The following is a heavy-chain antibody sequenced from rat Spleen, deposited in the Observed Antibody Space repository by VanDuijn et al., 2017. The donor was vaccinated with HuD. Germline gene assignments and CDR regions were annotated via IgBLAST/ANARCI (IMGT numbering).Heavy chain of an antibody. CDR1: GFTFNKYW. CDR2: ITNTGGST. D-gene: IGHD1-6*01. Sequence: EVQLVESGGGLVQPGRSLSLSCVASGFTFNKYWMTWIRQAPGKGLEWIASITNTGGSTYYPDSVKGRFTISRDNAKSTLYLQMNSLRSEDTATFYCTTYSDYATSPFAFWGRGALVTVSS. V-gene: IGHV5-31*01. J-gene: IGHJ3*01. CDR3: TTYSDYATSPFAF.